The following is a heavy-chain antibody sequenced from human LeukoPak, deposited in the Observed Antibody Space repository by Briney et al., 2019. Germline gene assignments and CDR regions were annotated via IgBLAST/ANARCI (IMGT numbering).Heavy chain of an antibody. CDR3: ATMTTFDP. J-gene: IGHJ5*02. D-gene: IGHD4-11*01. CDR2: VDPEDGET. Sequence: GASVKVSCKAFGYTFTDYYIHWVKEALGKGLEWMGRVDPEDGETTYAEKFQGRVTITADTSTDTAYMELNNLRSEDTAVYYCATMTTFDPWGQGTLVTVS. V-gene: IGHV1-69-2*01. CDR1: GYTFTDYY.